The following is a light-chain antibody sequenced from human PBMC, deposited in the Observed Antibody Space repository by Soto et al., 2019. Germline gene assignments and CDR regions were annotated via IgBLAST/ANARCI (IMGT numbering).Light chain of an antibody. J-gene: IGKJ2*01. V-gene: IGKV1-5*01. CDR3: QRYDSYSYT. CDR1: QSISNW. Sequence: DIQMTQSTSTLSASVGDRVTITCRASQSISNWLAWSQQKPGKAPKLLISGASSLESGVPSRFSGSGSGTEFTLIISSPQHDDFATYYCQRYDSYSYTFGQGTKLQIK. CDR2: GAS.